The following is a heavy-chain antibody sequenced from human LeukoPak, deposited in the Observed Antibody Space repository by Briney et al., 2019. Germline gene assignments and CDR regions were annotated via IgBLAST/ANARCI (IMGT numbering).Heavy chain of an antibody. CDR2: IYPGDSDT. Sequence: PGESLKISCKGSGYSFTSYWIGWVRQMPGKGLEWVGIIYPGDSDTRYGPSFQGQVTISADKSISTAYLQWSSLKASDTAMYYCARRVDCTNGVCYRDDYFDYWGQGTLVTVSS. J-gene: IGHJ4*02. V-gene: IGHV5-51*01. CDR1: GYSFTSYW. D-gene: IGHD2-8*01. CDR3: ARRVDCTNGVCYRDDYFDY.